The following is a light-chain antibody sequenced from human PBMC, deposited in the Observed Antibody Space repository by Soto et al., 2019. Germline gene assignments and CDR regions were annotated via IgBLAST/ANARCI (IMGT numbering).Light chain of an antibody. CDR2: AAF. J-gene: IGKJ1*01. CDR1: QSISSY. V-gene: IGKV1-39*01. Sequence: DIQRTQSPSSLSASVGDRVTLTCRASQSISSYLNWYQQKPGNAPKLRIYAAFSLQSGVPSRLSGSGSGTDFTLTISRMEPEDFAVYYCQQYGSSGTFGQGTKVDIK. CDR3: QQYGSSGT.